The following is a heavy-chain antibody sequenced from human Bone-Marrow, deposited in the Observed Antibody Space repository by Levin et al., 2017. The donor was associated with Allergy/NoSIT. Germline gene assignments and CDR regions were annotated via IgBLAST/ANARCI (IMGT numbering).Heavy chain of an antibody. CDR1: GFTFSTYA. Sequence: SGGSLRLSCAASGFTFSTYAMSWVRQAPGKGLEWVSTISGSGGSTYYADSVKGQFTISRDNSRNTLYLQMNSLRAEDTAVYYCAKIWVPVTYPNYYNYYYMDVWGKGTTVTVSS. D-gene: IGHD2-2*01. J-gene: IGHJ6*03. CDR3: AKIWVPVTYPNYYNYYYMDV. CDR2: ISGSGGST. V-gene: IGHV3-23*01.